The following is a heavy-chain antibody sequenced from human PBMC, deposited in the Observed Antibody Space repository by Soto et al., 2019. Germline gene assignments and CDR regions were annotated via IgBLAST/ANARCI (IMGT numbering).Heavy chain of an antibody. CDR2: IIPIFGTA. D-gene: IGHD3-10*01. Sequence: QVQLVQSGAEVKKPGSSVKVSCKASGGTFSSYAISWVRQAPGQGLEWMGGIIPIFGTANYAQKFQGRVTITADESTSTAYMGLSSLRSEDRAVYYCARRYGSGSYSGYYYYGMDVWGQGTTVTVSS. CDR3: ARRYGSGSYSGYYYYGMDV. J-gene: IGHJ6*02. CDR1: GGTFSSYA. V-gene: IGHV1-69*01.